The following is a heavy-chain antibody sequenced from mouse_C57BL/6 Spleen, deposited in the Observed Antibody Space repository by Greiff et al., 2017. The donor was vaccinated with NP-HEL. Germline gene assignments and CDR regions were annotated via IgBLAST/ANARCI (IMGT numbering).Heavy chain of an antibody. CDR2: IDPEDGET. J-gene: IGHJ4*01. V-gene: IGHV14-2*01. CDR1: GFNIKDYY. CDR3: ASPYYGSSPYYAMDY. D-gene: IGHD1-1*01. Sequence: EVQLQQSGAELVKPGASVKLSCTASGFNIKDYYMHWVKQRTEQGLEWIGRIDPEDGETKYAPKFQGQATITADTSSNTVYLQLSSLTSEDTAVYYCASPYYGSSPYYAMDYWGQGTSVTVSS.